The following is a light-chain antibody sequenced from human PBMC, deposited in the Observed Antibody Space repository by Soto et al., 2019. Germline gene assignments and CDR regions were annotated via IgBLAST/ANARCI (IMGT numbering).Light chain of an antibody. CDR3: QTWGTGIV. V-gene: IGLV4-69*01. J-gene: IGLJ2*01. Sequence: QSVLTQSPSASASLGASVRLTCTLSSGHSTYAIAWHQQQPEKGPRYLMKVNSDGSHTKADGIPDRSSGSSSGAERYLTISSLQSEDEADYYCQTWGTGIVFGGGTKLTVL. CDR2: VNSDGSH. CDR1: SGHSTYA.